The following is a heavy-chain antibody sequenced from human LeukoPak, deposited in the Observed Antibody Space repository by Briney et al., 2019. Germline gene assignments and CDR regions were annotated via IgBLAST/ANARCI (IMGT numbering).Heavy chain of an antibody. CDR1: GGSISSSSYY. J-gene: IGHJ4*02. V-gene: IGHV4-39*01. CDR2: IYYSGST. CDR3: ARGGAAPFDY. Sequence: SETLSLTCTVSGGSISSSSYYWGWIRQPPGKGLEWIGSIYYSGSTYYNPSLKSRVTISVDTSKNQFSLKLSSVTAADTAVYCCARGGAAPFDYWGQGTLVTVSS. D-gene: IGHD3-16*01.